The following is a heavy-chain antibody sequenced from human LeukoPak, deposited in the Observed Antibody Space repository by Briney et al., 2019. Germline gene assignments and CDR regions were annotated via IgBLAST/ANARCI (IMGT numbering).Heavy chain of an antibody. CDR2: ISGSSSYI. CDR3: ARFKRYFDWIPFDY. CDR1: GFTFSSYS. D-gene: IGHD3-9*01. Sequence: PGGSLRLSCAASGFTFSSYSMNWVRQAPGKGLEWVSSISGSSSYIYYADSVKGRFTIPRDNAKNSLFLQMNSLRADDTAVYYCARFKRYFDWIPFDYWGPGALVTVSS. V-gene: IGHV3-21*01. J-gene: IGHJ4*02.